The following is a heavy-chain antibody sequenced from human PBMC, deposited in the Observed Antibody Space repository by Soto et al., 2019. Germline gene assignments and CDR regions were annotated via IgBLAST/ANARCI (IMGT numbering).Heavy chain of an antibody. V-gene: IGHV4-61*01. CDR2: IYYSGST. J-gene: IGHJ5*02. CDR1: GDSVSSATYY. CDR3: ERERGTANKHNWLDP. D-gene: IGHD1-7*01. Sequence: SETLSLTCTVSGDSVSSATYYWSWIRQPPGKALEWIGSIYYSGSTNYNPSLRSRVIMSVDTSKNQFSLNLRSVTAADTAVYYCERERGTANKHNWLDPWGQGTLVTVSS.